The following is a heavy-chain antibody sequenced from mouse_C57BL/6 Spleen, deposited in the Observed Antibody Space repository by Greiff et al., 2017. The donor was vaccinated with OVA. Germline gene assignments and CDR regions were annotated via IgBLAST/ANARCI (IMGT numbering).Heavy chain of an antibody. CDR2: INPSTGGT. CDR1: GYSFTGYY. V-gene: IGHV1-42*01. D-gene: IGHD3-3*01. Sequence: EVKLMESGPELVKPGASVKISCKASGYSFTGYYMNWMKQSPEKSLEWIGEINPSTGGTTYNQKFKAKATLTVDKSSSTAYMQLKSLTSEDSAVYYCARTGRRDYFDYWGQGTTLTVSS. J-gene: IGHJ2*01. CDR3: ARTGRRDYFDY.